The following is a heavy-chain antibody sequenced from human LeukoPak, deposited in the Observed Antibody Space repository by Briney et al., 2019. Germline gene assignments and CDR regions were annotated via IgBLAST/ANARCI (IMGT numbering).Heavy chain of an antibody. Sequence: SVKVSCKASGGTFSSYAISWVRQAPGQGLEWMGGIIPIFGTANYAQKFQGRVTITADESTSTAYMELSSLRSEDTAVYYCAREHSYGPTDHYGMDVWGQGTTVTVSS. V-gene: IGHV1-69*13. CDR3: AREHSYGPTDHYGMDV. J-gene: IGHJ6*02. D-gene: IGHD5-18*01. CDR2: IIPIFGTA. CDR1: GGTFSSYA.